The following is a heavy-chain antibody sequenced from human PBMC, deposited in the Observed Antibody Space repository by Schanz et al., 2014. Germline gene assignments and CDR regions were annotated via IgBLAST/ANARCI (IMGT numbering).Heavy chain of an antibody. CDR3: AKARRKSNCSGGRCFHYSYYGMDV. D-gene: IGHD2-15*01. V-gene: IGHV3-23*01. CDR1: GFTSSTYA. J-gene: IGHJ6*02. Sequence: EVQLLESRGGLVQPGGSLRLSCAASGFTSSTYAMSWVRQAPGKGLEWVSALSGSGGSTYYADSVKGRFTISRDNSKNTLYLQMNSLRAEDTAVYYCAKARRKSNCSGGRCFHYSYYGMDVWGQGTTVTVSS. CDR2: LSGSGGST.